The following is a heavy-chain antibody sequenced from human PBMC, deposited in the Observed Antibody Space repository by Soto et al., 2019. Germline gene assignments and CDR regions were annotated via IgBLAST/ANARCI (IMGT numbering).Heavy chain of an antibody. CDR3: TPQTYYYDSSGQDY. CDR2: ISGDGVST. Sequence: GGSLRLSCAASGFTFSTYAMSWVRQAPGKGLEWVSAISGDGVSTYYADSVKGRFTISRHNSLNRLYLQMNSLRTEDTAVYYCTPQTYYYDSSGQDYWGQGTMVTVYS. D-gene: IGHD3-22*01. V-gene: IGHV3-23*01. CDR1: GFTFSTYA. J-gene: IGHJ4*02.